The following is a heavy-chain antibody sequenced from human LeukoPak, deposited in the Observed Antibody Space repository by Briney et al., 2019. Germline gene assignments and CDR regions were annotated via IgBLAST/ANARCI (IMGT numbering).Heavy chain of an antibody. V-gene: IGHV4-61*01. Sequence: PSETLSLTCTVSGGSVSSGSYYWSWIRQPPGKGLEWIGYIYYSGSTNYNPSLKSRVTISVDTSKNQFSLKLSSVTAADTAVYYCARAFRGIRAFWDYWGQGTLVTVSS. CDR3: ARAFRGIRAFWDY. J-gene: IGHJ4*02. D-gene: IGHD3-3*01. CDR1: GGSVSSGSYY. CDR2: IYYSGST.